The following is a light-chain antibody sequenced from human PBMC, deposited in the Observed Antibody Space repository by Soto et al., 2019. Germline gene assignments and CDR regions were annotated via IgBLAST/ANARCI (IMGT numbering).Light chain of an antibody. CDR2: GAS. J-gene: IGKJ1*01. Sequence: EIVLTQSPGTLSLSPGERATLSCRASQSVSNNYLAWYQQKPGQAPRLLIYGASNRATGIPDRFSGSGSGKDFTLTISRLEAEDFAVYYCQQYCSSGTFGQGTKVEIK. CDR3: QQYCSSGT. CDR1: QSVSNNY. V-gene: IGKV3-20*01.